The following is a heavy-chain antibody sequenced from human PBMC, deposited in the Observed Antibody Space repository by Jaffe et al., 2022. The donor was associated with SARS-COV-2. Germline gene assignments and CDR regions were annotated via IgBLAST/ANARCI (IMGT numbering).Heavy chain of an antibody. D-gene: IGHD6-19*01. CDR1: GGSISSSSYY. V-gene: IGHV4-39*01. J-gene: IGHJ4*02. CDR3: ASRFGAYSSGWYDRAHFDY. Sequence: QLQLQESGPGLVKPSETLSLTCTVSGGSISSSSYYWGWIRQPPGKGLEWIGSIYYSGSTYYNPSLKSRVTISVDTSKNQFSLKLSSVTAADTAVYYCASRFGAYSSGWYDRAHFDYWGQGTLVTVSS. CDR2: IYYSGST.